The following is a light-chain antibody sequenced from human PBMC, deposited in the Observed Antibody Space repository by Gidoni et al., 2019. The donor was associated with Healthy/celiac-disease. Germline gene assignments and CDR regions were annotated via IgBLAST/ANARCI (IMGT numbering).Light chain of an antibody. CDR1: QSVSSY. Sequence: EIFLTQSPATLSLSPGERATLSCRASQSVSSYLAWYQQKPGQAPRLLIYDASNRATGIPARFSGSGSGTDFTLTISSLEPEDFAVYYCQQRSNWPRYTFGQGTKLEIK. CDR2: DAS. J-gene: IGKJ2*01. V-gene: IGKV3-11*01. CDR3: QQRSNWPRYT.